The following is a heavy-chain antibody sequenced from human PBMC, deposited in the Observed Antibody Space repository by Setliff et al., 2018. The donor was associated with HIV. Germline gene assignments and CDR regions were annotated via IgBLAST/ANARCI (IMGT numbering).Heavy chain of an antibody. CDR1: GGSISSGDYY. J-gene: IGHJ2*01. CDR2: IYNSGST. CDR3: ARETNASGSLTAYWYFDL. V-gene: IGHV4-30-4*08. Sequence: SETLSLTCTVSGGSISSGDYYWTWIRQPPGKGLEWIGYIYNSGSTYYEPSLRGRVTIPIDKNQFSLKLNSVTAADTAVYYCARETNASGSLTAYWYFDLWGRGTLVTVSS. D-gene: IGHD3-10*01.